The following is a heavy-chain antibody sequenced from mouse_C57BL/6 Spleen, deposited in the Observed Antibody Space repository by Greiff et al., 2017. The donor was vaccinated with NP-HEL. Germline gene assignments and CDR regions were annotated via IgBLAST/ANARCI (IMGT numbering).Heavy chain of an antibody. CDR1: GYTFTSYS. Sequence: QVQLQQSGAELARPGASVKLSCKASGYTFTSYSISWVKQRTGQGLEWIGEIYPRSGNTYYNEKFKGKATLTADKSSSTAYMELRSLTSEDSAVYFCARKGITTVVEGYAMDYWGQGTSVTVSS. CDR3: ARKGITTVVEGYAMDY. V-gene: IGHV1-81*01. CDR2: IYPRSGNT. D-gene: IGHD1-1*01. J-gene: IGHJ4*01.